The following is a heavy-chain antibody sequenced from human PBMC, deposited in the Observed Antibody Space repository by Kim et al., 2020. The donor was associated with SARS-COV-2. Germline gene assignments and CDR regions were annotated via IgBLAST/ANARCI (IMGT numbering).Heavy chain of an antibody. J-gene: IGHJ5*02. Sequence: SETLSLTCTVSGGSVDTYYWSWIRQSPKKGLEWIGYIYSNGNTNNNPSLKSRLTILIDTSKNQISLNLSSVTAADTAVCYCVREGKILHYNWFDPWGQGTLVTVSA. D-gene: IGHD3-10*01. V-gene: IGHV4-59*02. CDR3: VREGKILHYNWFDP. CDR1: GGSVDTYY. CDR2: IYSNGNT.